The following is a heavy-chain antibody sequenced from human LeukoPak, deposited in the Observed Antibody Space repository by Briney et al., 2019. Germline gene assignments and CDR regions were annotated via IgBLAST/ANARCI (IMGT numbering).Heavy chain of an antibody. J-gene: IGHJ5*02. D-gene: IGHD2-2*02. CDR2: INDNGYT. Sequence: PSETLSLTCGAYGLSFTGNYWSWIRQPPGKGPEWIGEINDNGYTNYNPSHKSRVSMSLDTSEKQFSLKLTSVTAADTAVYYCARIRCGHTDDICYNHWARGTLVNGFS. CDR1: GLSFTGNY. CDR3: ARIRCGHTDDICYNH. V-gene: IGHV4-34*01.